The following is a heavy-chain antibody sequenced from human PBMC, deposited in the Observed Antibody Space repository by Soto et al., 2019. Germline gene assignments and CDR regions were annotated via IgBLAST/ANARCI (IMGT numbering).Heavy chain of an antibody. CDR2: IYYSVTT. Sequence: SETLSLTCSVSGGSIYTYYWSWIRQPPGKGLEYIGKIYYSVTTNYNPSLRSRVTISVDTSKNQFSLKLSSMTAADTAVYYCARIQPGGRVDPWGQGSLVTVSS. J-gene: IGHJ5*02. D-gene: IGHD3-10*01. V-gene: IGHV4-59*01. CDR3: ARIQPGGRVDP. CDR1: GGSIYTYY.